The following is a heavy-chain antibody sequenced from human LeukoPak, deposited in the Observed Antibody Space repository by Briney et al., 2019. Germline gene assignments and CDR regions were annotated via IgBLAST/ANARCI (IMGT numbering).Heavy chain of an antibody. J-gene: IGHJ4*02. CDR3: AKDLIAAAGTAFDY. CDR2: IYYSGST. Sequence: SETLSLTCTVSGGSISSYYWSWIRQPPGKGLEWIGYIYYSGSTNYNPSLKSRVTISVDTSKNQFSLKLSSVTAADTAVYYCAKDLIAAAGTAFDYWGQGTLVTVSS. D-gene: IGHD6-13*01. V-gene: IGHV4-59*01. CDR1: GGSISSYY.